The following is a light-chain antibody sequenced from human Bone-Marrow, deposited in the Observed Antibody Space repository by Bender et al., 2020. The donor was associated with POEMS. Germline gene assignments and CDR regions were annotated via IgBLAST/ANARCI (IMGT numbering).Light chain of an antibody. J-gene: IGLJ3*02. Sequence: SALTQLAPVPGSPGQPTTIPCTGTSSDVGNYNLVSWYQQHPGKAPKLMLYEDLKRPSGVSSRFSGSKSGTSASLAITGLQAEDEGDYYCQSYDNSLGGWVFGGGTKLTVL. V-gene: IGLV2-14*02. CDR2: EDL. CDR3: QSYDNSLGGWV. CDR1: SSDVGNYNL.